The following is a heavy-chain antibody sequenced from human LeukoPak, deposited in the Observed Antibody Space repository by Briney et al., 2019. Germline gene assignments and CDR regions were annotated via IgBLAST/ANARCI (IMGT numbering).Heavy chain of an antibody. CDR2: IIPIFGTA. CDR1: GGTFSSYA. Sequence: ASVKVSCKASGGTFSSYAISWERQAPGQGLEWMGGIIPIFGTANYAQKFQGRVTITTDESTSTAYMELSSLRSEDTAVYYCASGDCSSTSCSYYYYYYMDVWGKGTTVTVSS. D-gene: IGHD2-2*01. CDR3: ASGDCSSTSCSYYYYYYMDV. V-gene: IGHV1-69*05. J-gene: IGHJ6*03.